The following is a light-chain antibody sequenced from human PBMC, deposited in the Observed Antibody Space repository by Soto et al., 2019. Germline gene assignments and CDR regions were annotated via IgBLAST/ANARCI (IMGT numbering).Light chain of an antibody. J-gene: IGLJ1*01. CDR3: SSYSTISTSFYG. Sequence: QSVLTQPSSVSGSPGQSITISCTGTSSDVGAYNYVSWYQHHPGEAPRLMIYEVNYRPSGVSNRFSGSKSVNTASLTISGLQAEDEGDYYCSSYSTISTSFYGFGTGTKVTVL. CDR2: EVN. CDR1: SSDVGAYNY. V-gene: IGLV2-14*01.